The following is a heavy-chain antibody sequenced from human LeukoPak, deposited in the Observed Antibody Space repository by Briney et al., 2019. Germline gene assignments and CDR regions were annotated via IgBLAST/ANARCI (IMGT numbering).Heavy chain of an antibody. Sequence: GGSLRLSCAASGFTFSSYAMSWVRQAPGKGLEWVSAISGSGGSTYYADSVKGRFTISRDNSKNTLYLQMNSLRAEDTAVYYCAKDRLRITVAGTFDPWGQGTLVTVSS. J-gene: IGHJ5*02. CDR3: AKDRLRITVAGTFDP. D-gene: IGHD6-19*01. V-gene: IGHV3-23*01. CDR2: ISGSGGST. CDR1: GFTFSSYA.